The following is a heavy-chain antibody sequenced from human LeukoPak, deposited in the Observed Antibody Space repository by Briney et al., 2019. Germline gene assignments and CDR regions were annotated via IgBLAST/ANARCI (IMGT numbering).Heavy chain of an antibody. CDR2: IIPILGIA. V-gene: IGHV1-69*04. CDR1: GGTFSSYA. J-gene: IGHJ6*02. D-gene: IGHD2-15*01. CDR3: ARGGYCSGGSCYGHYYYGMDV. Sequence: SVKVSCKASGGTFSSYAISWVRQAPGQGLEWMGRIIPILGIANYAQKFQGRVTITADKSTSTAYMELSSLRSEDTAVYYCARGGYCSGGSCYGHYYYGMDVWGQGTTVTVSS.